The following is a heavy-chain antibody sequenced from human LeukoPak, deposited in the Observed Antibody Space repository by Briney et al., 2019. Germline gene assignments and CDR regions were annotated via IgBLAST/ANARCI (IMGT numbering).Heavy chain of an antibody. V-gene: IGHV4-59*12. CDR2: IHYSGST. Sequence: SETLSLTCTVSGGSISRYYWNWIRQPPGERLEWIGWIHYSGSTAYNPSLESRVTMSVDTSKNYISLKMSSVTAADTAVYYCAREPPDYWGQGTLVTVSS. CDR1: GGSISRYY. CDR3: AREPPDY. J-gene: IGHJ4*02.